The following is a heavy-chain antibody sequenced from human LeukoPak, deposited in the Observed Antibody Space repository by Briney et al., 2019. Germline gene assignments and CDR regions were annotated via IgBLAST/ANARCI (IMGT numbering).Heavy chain of an antibody. J-gene: IGHJ6*02. CDR2: ISTSNGDT. CDR3: ARGASSSWYRMDV. V-gene: IGHV1-18*01. Sequence: ASVKVSCKASGYTFSTYGISWVRQAPGQGLEWMGWISTSNGDTKYAQKFQGRVTMTRNTSISTAYMELSSLRSEDTAVYYCARGASSSWYRMDVWGQGTTVTVSS. CDR1: GYTFSTYG. D-gene: IGHD6-13*01.